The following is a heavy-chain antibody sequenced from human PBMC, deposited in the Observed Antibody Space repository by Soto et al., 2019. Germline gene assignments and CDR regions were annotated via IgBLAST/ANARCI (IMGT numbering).Heavy chain of an antibody. D-gene: IGHD3-16*01. J-gene: IGHJ4*02. V-gene: IGHV4-59*01. CDR3: ARGAPAFGHYFDY. Sequence: QVQLQESGPGLVKPSETLSLTCTVSGGSISSYYWSWIRQPPGKGLEWIGYIYYSGSTNYNPSLKNRVTITVDTTKNQFALKLSSGPAADTAVYYCARGAPAFGHYFDYWGQGTLVTVSS. CDR1: GGSISSYY. CDR2: IYYSGST.